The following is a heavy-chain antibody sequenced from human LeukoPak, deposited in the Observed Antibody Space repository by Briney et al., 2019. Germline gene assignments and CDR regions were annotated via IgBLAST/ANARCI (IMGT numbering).Heavy chain of an antibody. V-gene: IGHV3-9*01. CDR2: ISWNSDNI. CDR1: GFTVSSNY. Sequence: GGSLRLSCAASGFTVSSNYMSWVRQAPGKGLEWVSGISWNSDNIAYVDSVKGRFTISRDNAKNSLYLQMDSLRPEDTALYYCVKDGGSYGSGSNSFGHWGQGTLVIVS. J-gene: IGHJ4*02. D-gene: IGHD3-10*01. CDR3: VKDGGSYGSGSNSFGH.